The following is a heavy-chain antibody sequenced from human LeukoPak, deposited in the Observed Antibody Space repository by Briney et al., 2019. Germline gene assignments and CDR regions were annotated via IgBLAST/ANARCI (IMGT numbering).Heavy chain of an antibody. D-gene: IGHD3-10*01. V-gene: IGHV4-34*01. CDR3: ARRSGSYYALDY. CDR1: GGSISGYY. Sequence: SETLSLTCTVPGGSISGYYWSWIRQPPGKGLEWIGEINHSGSTNYNPSLKSRVTISVDTSKNQFSLKLSSVTAADTAVYYCARRSGSYYALDYWGQGTLVTVSS. CDR2: INHSGST. J-gene: IGHJ4*02.